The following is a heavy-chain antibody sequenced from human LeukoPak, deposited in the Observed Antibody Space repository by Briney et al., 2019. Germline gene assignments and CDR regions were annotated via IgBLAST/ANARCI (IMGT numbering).Heavy chain of an antibody. CDR1: GFTFSGSA. D-gene: IGHD6-19*01. Sequence: GGSLRLSCAASGFTFSGSAMHWVRQASGKGLEWVGRIRSKANSYATAYAASVKGRFTISRDDSKNTAYLQMNSLKTEDTAVYYCTRPYSSAHDYWGQGTLVTVSS. CDR3: TRPYSSAHDY. CDR2: IRSKANSYAT. J-gene: IGHJ4*02. V-gene: IGHV3-73*01.